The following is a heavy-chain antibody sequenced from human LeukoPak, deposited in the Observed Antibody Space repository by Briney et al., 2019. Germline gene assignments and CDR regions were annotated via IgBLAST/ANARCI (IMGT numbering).Heavy chain of an antibody. V-gene: IGHV1-3*01. CDR3: ARGRGLIGTSRFDP. D-gene: IGHD3-10*01. Sequence: GASVKVSCKTSGYTFSNSGLHWVRQAPGPSLEWIGWINAGNGNRKYSQKFQDRLTITRDTSASTVYMELNSLKSEDTAMYFCARGRGLIGTSRFDPWGQGTLVIVSS. CDR2: INAGNGNR. J-gene: IGHJ5*02. CDR1: GYTFSNSG.